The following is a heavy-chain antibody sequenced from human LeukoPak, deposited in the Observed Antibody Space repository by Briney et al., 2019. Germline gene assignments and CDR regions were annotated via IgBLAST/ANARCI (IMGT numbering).Heavy chain of an antibody. D-gene: IGHD1-1*01. CDR3: ARGVPGY. Sequence: NSSETLSLTCTVSGGSISSSSYYWGWIRQPPGKGLEWIGSIYYSGSTSYNPSLKSRVTISVDTSKKQFSLKLNSVTAADTAVYYCARGVPGYWGQGTLVTVSS. V-gene: IGHV4-39*07. CDR2: IYYSGST. J-gene: IGHJ4*02. CDR1: GGSISSSSYY.